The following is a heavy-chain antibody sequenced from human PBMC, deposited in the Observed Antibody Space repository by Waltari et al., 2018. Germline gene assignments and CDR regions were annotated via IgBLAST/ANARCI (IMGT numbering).Heavy chain of an antibody. Sequence: EVQLVESGGGLVQPGGSLRLSCAASGFTFSSYAMHWVRQAPGKGLEWVSSISSSSSYIYYADSVKGRFTSSRDNAKNSLYLQMNSLRAEDTAVYYCARENYGSGSYYNGRNAFDIWGQGTMVTVSS. CDR2: ISSSSSYI. CDR3: ARENYGSGSYYNGRNAFDI. V-gene: IGHV3-21*01. D-gene: IGHD3-10*01. CDR1: GFTFSSYA. J-gene: IGHJ3*02.